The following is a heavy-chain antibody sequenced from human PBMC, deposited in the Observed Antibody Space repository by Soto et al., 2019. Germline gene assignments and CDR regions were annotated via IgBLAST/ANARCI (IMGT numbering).Heavy chain of an antibody. Sequence: QVQLVQSGAEVKKPGASVKVSCKASGYIFTSYHMHWVRQAPGQGLEWMGIINPSGGFTTYAQKLQGIVTMTRDTSTSTFYMELNILRSEDTAVYYCARDGPFQFWGQGTLVTVSS. CDR3: ARDGPFQF. CDR1: GYIFTSYH. J-gene: IGHJ1*01. CDR2: INPSGGFT. V-gene: IGHV1-46*04.